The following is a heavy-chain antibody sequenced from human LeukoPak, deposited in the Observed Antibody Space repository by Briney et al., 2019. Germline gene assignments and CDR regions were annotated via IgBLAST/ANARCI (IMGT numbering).Heavy chain of an antibody. D-gene: IGHD5-12*01. CDR1: GFTFSSYA. J-gene: IGHJ4*02. CDR3: AHLEVATTDFAFDY. CDR2: ISGSGGST. Sequence: PGGSLRLSCAASGFTFSSYAMSWVRQAPGKGLEWVSAISGSGGSTYYAGSVKGRFTISRDNSKNTLYLQMNSLRAEDTAVYYCAHLEVATTDFAFDYGGQGTLVTVSS. V-gene: IGHV3-23*01.